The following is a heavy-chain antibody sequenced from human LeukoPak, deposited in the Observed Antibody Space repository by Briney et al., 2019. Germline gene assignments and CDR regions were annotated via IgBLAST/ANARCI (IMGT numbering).Heavy chain of an antibody. J-gene: IGHJ4*02. CDR3: ARAVGIVVVVVATLDY. CDR2: INPSGGST. Sequence: GASVKVSCKASGYTFTAYYMHWVRLAPGQGLEWMGIINPSGGSTNYAQKFQGRVTMTRDTSTSTVYMELSSLRSEDTAVYYCARAVGIVVVVVATLDYWGQGTLVTVSS. D-gene: IGHD2-15*01. V-gene: IGHV1-46*01. CDR1: GYTFTAYY.